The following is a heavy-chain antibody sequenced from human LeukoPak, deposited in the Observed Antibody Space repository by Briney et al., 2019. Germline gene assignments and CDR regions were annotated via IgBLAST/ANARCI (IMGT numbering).Heavy chain of an antibody. J-gene: IGHJ4*02. V-gene: IGHV3-11*05. Sequence: PGGSLRLSCAASGFTFSDYCMSWIPQAPGQGLEWVSYISSSSYYTNYADSVKGRFTISRDNAKNLLYLQMNSLRAEDTAVYYCARETSGRVDNWGQGTLVTVSS. CDR3: ARETSGRVDN. CDR1: GFTFSDYC. D-gene: IGHD5-12*01. CDR2: ISSSSYYT.